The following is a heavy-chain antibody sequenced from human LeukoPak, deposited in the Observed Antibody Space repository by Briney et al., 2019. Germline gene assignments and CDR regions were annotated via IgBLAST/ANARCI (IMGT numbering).Heavy chain of an antibody. CDR3: ARLPRGTQPPDYCQN. Sequence: SETLSLTCTVSGGSITNYWWSWIRQPPGRGLEWIGYIYYSGSTTNYNPSLRGRATISVDTSKNQFSLKLSSVTAADTAVYFCARLPRGTQPPDYCQNWGQGTLVTVSS. D-gene: IGHD3-10*01. J-gene: IGHJ1*01. V-gene: IGHV4-59*08. CDR1: GGSITNYW. CDR2: IYYSGSTT.